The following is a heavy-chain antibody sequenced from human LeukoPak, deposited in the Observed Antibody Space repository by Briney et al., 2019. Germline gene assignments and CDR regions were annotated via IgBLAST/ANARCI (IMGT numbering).Heavy chain of an antibody. Sequence: SETLSLTCTVSGYSISSGYYWGRIRQPPGKGLEWIGSIYHSGSTYYNPSLKSRVTISVDTSKNQFSLKLSSVTAADTAVYYCARSDYGDNWYFDLWGRGTLVTVSS. CDR2: IYHSGST. D-gene: IGHD4-17*01. V-gene: IGHV4-38-2*02. CDR1: GYSISSGYY. CDR3: ARSDYGDNWYFDL. J-gene: IGHJ2*01.